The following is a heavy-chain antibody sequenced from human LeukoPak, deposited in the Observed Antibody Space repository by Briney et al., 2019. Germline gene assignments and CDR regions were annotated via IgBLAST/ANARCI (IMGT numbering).Heavy chain of an antibody. J-gene: IGHJ4*02. Sequence: SVKVSCKASGGTFSSYAISWVRQAPGQGLEWMGGIIPIFGTANYAQKFQGRVTITTDESTSTAYMELSSLRSEDTAVYYCARSIAAAAADFDYWAQGTLVTVSS. CDR1: GGTFSSYA. CDR3: ARSIAAAAADFDY. V-gene: IGHV1-69*05. CDR2: IIPIFGTA. D-gene: IGHD6-13*01.